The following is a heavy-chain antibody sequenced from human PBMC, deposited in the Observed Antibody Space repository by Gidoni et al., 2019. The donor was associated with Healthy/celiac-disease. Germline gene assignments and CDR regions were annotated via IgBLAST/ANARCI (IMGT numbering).Heavy chain of an antibody. CDR2: INTNSGGT. Sequence: QVQLVQSGAEVKKPGASVKVSCKASGYTFTGYYMHWVRQAPGQGLEWMGWINTNSGGTNYAQKFQGRVTMTRDTSISTAYMELSRLRSDDTAEYYCARQYSSGPYYYGMDVWGQGTTVTVSS. D-gene: IGHD6-19*01. V-gene: IGHV1-2*02. CDR1: GYTFTGYY. CDR3: ARQYSSGPYYYGMDV. J-gene: IGHJ6*02.